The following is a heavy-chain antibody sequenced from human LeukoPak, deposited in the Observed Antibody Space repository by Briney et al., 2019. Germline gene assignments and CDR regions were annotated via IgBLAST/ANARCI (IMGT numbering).Heavy chain of an antibody. J-gene: IGHJ3*02. CDR2: ISGSGGST. CDR3: AKTWIQLWLGEDDAFDI. D-gene: IGHD5-18*01. Sequence: GGSLGLSCAASGFTFRSYAMSWVRQAPGKGLEWVSAISGSGGSTYYADSVKGRFTISRDNSKNTLYLQMNSLRAEDTAVYYCAKTWIQLWLGEDDAFDIWGQGTMVTVSS. V-gene: IGHV3-23*01. CDR1: GFTFRSYA.